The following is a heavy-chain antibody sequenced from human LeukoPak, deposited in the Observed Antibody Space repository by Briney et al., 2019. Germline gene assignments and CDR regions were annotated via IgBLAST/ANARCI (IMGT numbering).Heavy chain of an antibody. D-gene: IGHD5-24*01. CDR1: GYTFTSYY. J-gene: IGHJ4*02. V-gene: IGHV1-46*01. CDR2: INPSGGST. Sequence: ASVKVSCTASGYTFTSYYMHWVRQAPGQGLEWMGIINPSGGSTSYAEKFQGRVTITRDTSTSTVYMELSSLRPEDTAVYYCARNGEMATIEVGISLSYFDYWGQATLVTVSS. CDR3: ARNGEMATIEVGISLSYFDY.